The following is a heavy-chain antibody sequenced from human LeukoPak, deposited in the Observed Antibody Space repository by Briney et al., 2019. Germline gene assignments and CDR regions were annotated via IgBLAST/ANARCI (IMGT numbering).Heavy chain of an antibody. CDR3: ARGFKYCSGGSCSSPTDY. V-gene: IGHV4-34*01. D-gene: IGHD2-15*01. Sequence: PSETLSLTCAVFGGSFSGYYLSWIRQPPGKGLEWIGEINHSGSTNYNPSLKSRVTISVDTSKNQFSLKLSSVTAADTAVNYCARGFKYCSGGSCSSPTDYWGQGTLVTVSS. CDR2: INHSGST. J-gene: IGHJ4*02. CDR1: GGSFSGYY.